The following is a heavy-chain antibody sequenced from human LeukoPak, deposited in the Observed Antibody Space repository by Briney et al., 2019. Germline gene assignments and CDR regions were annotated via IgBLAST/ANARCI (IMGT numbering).Heavy chain of an antibody. V-gene: IGHV4-34*01. CDR2: INHSGST. CDR3: ARVVTMVWGLRGYYFDY. CDR1: GGSFSGYY. D-gene: IGHD3-10*01. Sequence: SETLSLTCAVYGGSFSGYYWSWIRQPPGKGLEWIGEINHSGSTNYNPSLKSRVTISVDTSKNQFSLKLSSVTAADTAVYYCARVVTMVWGLRGYYFDYWGQGTLVTVSS. J-gene: IGHJ4*02.